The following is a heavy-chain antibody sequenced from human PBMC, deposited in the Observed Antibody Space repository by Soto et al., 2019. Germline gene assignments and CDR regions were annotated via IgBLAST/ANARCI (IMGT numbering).Heavy chain of an antibody. Sequence: PSYTLSLTCTFSVGYISSYYWSWIRQPPGKGLEWIGYIYYSGSTNYNPSLKSRVTISVDTSKNQFSLKLSSVTAADTAVYYCARGKWELLSFDYWGQGTLVTVSS. V-gene: IGHV4-59*07. D-gene: IGHD1-26*01. CDR2: IYYSGST. CDR1: VGYISSYY. CDR3: ARGKWELLSFDY. J-gene: IGHJ4*02.